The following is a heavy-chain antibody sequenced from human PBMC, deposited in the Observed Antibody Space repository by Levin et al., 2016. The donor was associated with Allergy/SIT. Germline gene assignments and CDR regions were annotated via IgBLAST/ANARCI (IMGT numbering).Heavy chain of an antibody. Sequence: ASVKVSCKASGYTFTSYYMHWVRQAPGQGLEWMGIINPSGGSTSYAQKFQGRVTMTRDTSTSTVYMELSSLRSEDTAVYYCAREGNPTTYYYYYYGMDVWGQGTTVTVSS. CDR3: AREGNPTTYYYYYYGMDV. CDR1: GYTFTSYY. J-gene: IGHJ6*02. D-gene: IGHD1-14*01. V-gene: IGHV1-46*01. CDR2: INPSGGST.